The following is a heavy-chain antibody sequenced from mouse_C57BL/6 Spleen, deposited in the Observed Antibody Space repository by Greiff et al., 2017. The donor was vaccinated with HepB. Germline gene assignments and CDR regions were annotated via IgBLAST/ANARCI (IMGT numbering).Heavy chain of an antibody. CDR1: GYTFTDYE. D-gene: IGHD1-1*01. CDR2: IDPETGGT. J-gene: IGHJ3*01. CDR3: TRGLYYGSSYAAWFAY. Sequence: VQLQQSGAELVRPGASVTLSCKASGYTFTDYEMHWVKQTPVHGLEWIGAIDPETGGTAYNQKFKGKAILTADKSSSTAYMELRSLTSEDSAVYYCTRGLYYGSSYAAWFAYWGQGTLVTVSA. V-gene: IGHV1-15*01.